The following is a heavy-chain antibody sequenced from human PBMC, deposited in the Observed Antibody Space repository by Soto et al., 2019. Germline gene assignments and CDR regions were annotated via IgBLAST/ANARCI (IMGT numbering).Heavy chain of an antibody. D-gene: IGHD1-1*01. CDR2: INESGSK. Sequence: QVQLQQWGAGLVKPSETLSLSCAVYGQSFSGHSWAWIRQPPGKGLEWIGEINESGSKYYHPSLKSRVTISTDTSKNQFSLKLSSVSAADTAAYFCARGSGIVALPGELEDVKYDSWGQGTLVNVSS. J-gene: IGHJ4*02. CDR1: GQSFSGHS. CDR3: ARGSGIVALPGELEDVKYDS. V-gene: IGHV4-34*01.